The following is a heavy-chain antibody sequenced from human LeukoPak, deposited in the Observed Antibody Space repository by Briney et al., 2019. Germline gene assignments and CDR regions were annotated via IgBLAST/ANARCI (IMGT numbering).Heavy chain of an antibody. Sequence: PGGSLRLSCAASGFTFGSYAMSWVRQAPGKGLEWVSAILASGGNTYNADPVKGRFTISRDNSKNTLFLQMNSLRGADTAVYYCAKYSGEYYLYRYMHVWGKATTVTVSS. V-gene: IGHV3-23*01. CDR1: GFTFGSYA. CDR2: ILASGGNT. J-gene: IGHJ6*03. D-gene: IGHD1-26*01. CDR3: AKYSGEYYLYRYMHV.